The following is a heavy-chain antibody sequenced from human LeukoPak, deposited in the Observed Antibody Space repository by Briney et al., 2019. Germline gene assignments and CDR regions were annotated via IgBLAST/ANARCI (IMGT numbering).Heavy chain of an antibody. D-gene: IGHD3-10*01. CDR3: ASGFSLWFGDRSWSLSDWFDP. V-gene: IGHV1-69*04. Sequence: SSVNLSFTSAGSAFSIYAISWVWLPQRPGNGWMGRIIITFGIANYAQKVQGTVTITADKSTSTAYMELSSLRSEDTAVYYWASGFSLWFGDRSWSLSDWFDPWGQGTLVTVSS. J-gene: IGHJ5*02. CDR2: IIITFGIA. CDR1: GSAFSIYA.